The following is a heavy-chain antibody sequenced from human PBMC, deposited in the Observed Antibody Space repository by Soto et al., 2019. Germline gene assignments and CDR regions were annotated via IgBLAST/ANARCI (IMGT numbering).Heavy chain of an antibody. CDR3: ARADCSGGSCYSDYYYYYGMDV. V-gene: IGHV1-69*01. CDR1: GGTFSSYA. CDR2: IIPIFGTA. D-gene: IGHD2-15*01. J-gene: IGHJ6*02. Sequence: QVQLVQSGAEVKKPGSSVKVSCKASGGTFSSYAISWVRQAPGQGLEWMGGIIPIFGTANYAQKFQGRVTITADESTSRAYMELSSLRSEDTAVYYCARADCSGGSCYSDYYYYYGMDVWGQGTTVTVSS.